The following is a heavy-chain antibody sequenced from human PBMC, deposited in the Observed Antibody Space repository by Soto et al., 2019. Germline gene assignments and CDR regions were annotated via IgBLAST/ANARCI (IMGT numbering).Heavy chain of an antibody. CDR2: IYYSGST. V-gene: IGHV4-59*01. CDR1: GGSISSYY. J-gene: IGHJ4*02. D-gene: IGHD6-13*01. CDR3: ARGPSSSPTLY. Sequence: SETLSLTCTVSGGSISSYYWSWIRQPPGKGLEWIGYIYYSGSTNYNPSLKSRVTISVDTSKNQFSLKLSSVTAADTAVYYCARGPSSSPTLYWGQGTLVTVSS.